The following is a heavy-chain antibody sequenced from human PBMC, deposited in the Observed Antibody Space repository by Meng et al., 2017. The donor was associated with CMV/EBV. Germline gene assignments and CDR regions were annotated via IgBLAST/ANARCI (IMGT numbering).Heavy chain of an antibody. D-gene: IGHD1-26*01. J-gene: IGHJ4*02. Sequence: SETLSLTCTVSGGSISSSSYYWGWIRQPPGKGLEWIGSIYYSGSTYYNPSLKSRVTISVDTSKNQFSLKLSSVTAADTAVYFCARNPLQAHLGWELTNFDYWGQGTLVTVSS. CDR3: ARNPLQAHLGWELTNFDY. CDR2: IYYSGST. CDR1: GGSISSSSYY. V-gene: IGHV4-39*07.